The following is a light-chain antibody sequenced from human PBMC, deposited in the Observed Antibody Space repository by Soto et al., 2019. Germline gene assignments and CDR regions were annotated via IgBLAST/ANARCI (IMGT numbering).Light chain of an antibody. CDR3: QHCDTYWA. V-gene: IGKV1-5*01. J-gene: IGKJ1*01. CDR2: DAS. Sequence: QMTQSPSTLSASVGDRVTITCRASLNIDRWLAWYQQKPGMAPKLLISDASTLESGVPSRFSGSGSGTEFTLTISNLQPDDYATYYCQHCDTYWALGQGTKVEIK. CDR1: LNIDRW.